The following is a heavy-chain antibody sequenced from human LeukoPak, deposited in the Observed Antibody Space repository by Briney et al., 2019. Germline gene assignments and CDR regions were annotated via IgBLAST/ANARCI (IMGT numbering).Heavy chain of an antibody. J-gene: IGHJ6*03. CDR3: ARDRSGGSRYYYYYMDV. CDR1: GFTFSTYK. V-gene: IGHV3-48*01. D-gene: IGHD2-15*01. Sequence: GGSLRLSCAASGFTFSTYKMNWVRQAPGKGLELVAYISGGTTYYADSVKGRFTISRDNSKNTLYLQMNSLRAEDTAVYYCARDRSGGSRYYYYYMDVWGKGTTVTVSS. CDR2: ISGGTT.